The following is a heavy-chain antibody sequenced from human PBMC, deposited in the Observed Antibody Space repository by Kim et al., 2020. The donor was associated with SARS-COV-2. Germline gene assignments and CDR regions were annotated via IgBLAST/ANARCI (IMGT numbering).Heavy chain of an antibody. J-gene: IGHJ4*02. CDR1: GFTFSSYG. CDR3: AKDYASIRTYSYGSGPCDY. CDR2: IWYDGSNK. Sequence: GGSLRLSCAASGFTFSSYGMHWVRQAPGKGLEWVAVIWYDGSNKYYADSVKGRFTISRDNSKNTMYLQMNSLRAEDTAVYYCAKDYASIRTYSYGSGPCDYWGEGTLVTVSS. D-gene: IGHD3-10*01. V-gene: IGHV3-33*06.